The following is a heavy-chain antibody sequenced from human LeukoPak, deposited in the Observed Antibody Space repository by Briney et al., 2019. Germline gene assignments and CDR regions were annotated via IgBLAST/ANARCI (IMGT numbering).Heavy chain of an antibody. CDR1: GYTFITYW. D-gene: IGHD1-26*01. J-gene: IGHJ4*02. Sequence: GESLKISCKGSGYTFITYWIGWVRQMPGKGLEWMGIIYPGDSDTRYSPSFQGQVTISADKSISTAYLQWSSLKASDTAMYYCARASIMGATQSPFDYWGQGTLVTVSS. CDR2: IYPGDSDT. V-gene: IGHV5-51*01. CDR3: ARASIMGATQSPFDY.